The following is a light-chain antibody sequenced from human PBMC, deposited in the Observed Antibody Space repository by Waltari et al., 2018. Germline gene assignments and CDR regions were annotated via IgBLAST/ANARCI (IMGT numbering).Light chain of an antibody. Sequence: DIQMTQSPSSLSASVGDRVTITCRASQDIRSFLAWYQQEPGGAPKLLLSSASRLQDGVPYRISGSGSGTDYTLIISSLQPEDFGFFYCQQYYTSPLTFGGGTKVEVK. J-gene: IGKJ4*01. V-gene: IGKV1-NL1*01. CDR3: QQYYTSPLT. CDR1: QDIRSF. CDR2: SAS.